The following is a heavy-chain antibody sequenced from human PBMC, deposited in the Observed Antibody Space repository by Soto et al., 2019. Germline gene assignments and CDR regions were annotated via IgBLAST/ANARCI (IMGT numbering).Heavy chain of an antibody. CDR2: ITPMFGTP. D-gene: IGHD6-19*01. Sequence: QVQLVQSGAEVKKPGSSVKVSCKASGRTFSSYTITWVRQAPGQGLEWMGGITPMFGTPNYAQKFRGRVTITADESSSTAYMELSSLRSEDTAMYFCARVGWEDVWGQGTTVTVSS. V-gene: IGHV1-69*01. CDR3: ARVGWEDV. J-gene: IGHJ6*02. CDR1: GRTFSSYT.